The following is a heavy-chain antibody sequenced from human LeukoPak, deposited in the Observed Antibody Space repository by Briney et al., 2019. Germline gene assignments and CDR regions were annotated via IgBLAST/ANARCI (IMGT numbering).Heavy chain of an antibody. CDR3: ARVWFGYFFQ. D-gene: IGHD3-10*01. J-gene: IGHJ4*02. Sequence: PGGSLRLSCAASGFDISYNYVGWVRQAPGKGLGWVSVIHTGGTTHYADSVKGRFTISKDNSNNTVYLQMNSVGVEDTAVYYCARVWFGYFFQWGQGALVTVSS. CDR1: GFDISYNY. V-gene: IGHV3-53*01. CDR2: IHTGGTT.